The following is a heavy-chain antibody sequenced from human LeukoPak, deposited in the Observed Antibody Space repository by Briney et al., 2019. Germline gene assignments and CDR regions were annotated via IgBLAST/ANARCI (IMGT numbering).Heavy chain of an antibody. CDR3: ARGGGYSPRQQFDY. CDR1: GYTFSNYG. D-gene: IGHD5-18*01. Sequence: GASVKVSCKASGYTFSNYGISWVRQAPGQGLEWMGWISSYNDNTNYAQKLQGRVTMTTDTSTSTAYMELSSLRSEDTAVYYCARGGGYSPRQQFDYWGQGTLVTVSS. CDR2: ISSYNDNT. V-gene: IGHV1-18*01. J-gene: IGHJ4*02.